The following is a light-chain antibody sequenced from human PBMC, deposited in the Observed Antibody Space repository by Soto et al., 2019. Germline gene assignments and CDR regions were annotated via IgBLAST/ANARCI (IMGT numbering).Light chain of an antibody. Sequence: VLTQSPGTLSLAPGERAPLSCRASQSVSSYLAWYQQKPGQAPRLLIYDASNRATGIPARFSGSGSGTDFTLTISSLEPEDFAVYYCKQRSTWPPITFGQGTRLAI. CDR1: QSVSSY. V-gene: IGKV3-11*01. CDR3: KQRSTWPPIT. J-gene: IGKJ5*01. CDR2: DAS.